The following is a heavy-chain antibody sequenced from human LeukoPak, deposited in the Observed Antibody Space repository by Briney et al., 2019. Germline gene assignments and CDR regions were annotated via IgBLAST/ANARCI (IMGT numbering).Heavy chain of an antibody. CDR2: ISGSGGST. D-gene: IGHD6-13*01. J-gene: IGHJ4*02. V-gene: IGHV3-23*01. CDR3: AKDVRQQLVGIY. Sequence: GGSLRLFCAASGFTFSSYSMNWVRQAPGKGLEWVSTISGSGGSTYYADSVKGRFTISRDNSKNTLYLQVNSLRVEDTALYYCAKDVRQQLVGIYWGQGTLVTVSS. CDR1: GFTFSSYS.